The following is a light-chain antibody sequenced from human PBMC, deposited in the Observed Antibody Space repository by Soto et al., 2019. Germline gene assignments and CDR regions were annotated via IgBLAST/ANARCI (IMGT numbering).Light chain of an antibody. CDR3: CSYTASSTRV. Sequence: LTQPASVSGSPGQSITISCTGTSSDVGTYNHVSWYQQHPGKAPQLIIYEVSNRPSGLSNRFSASKSGNTASLTISGLQAEDEADYYCCSYTASSTRVFGTGTKVTVL. CDR1: SSDVGTYNH. CDR2: EVS. J-gene: IGLJ1*01. V-gene: IGLV2-14*01.